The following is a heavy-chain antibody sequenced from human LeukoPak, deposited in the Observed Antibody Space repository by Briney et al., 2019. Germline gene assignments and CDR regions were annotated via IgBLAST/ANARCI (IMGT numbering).Heavy chain of an antibody. Sequence: GGSLRLSCAASGFTFSSYGMHWVRQAPGKGLEWVAVVSYDGSNKYYADSVKGRFTISRDNSKSTLYLQMNSLRAEDTAVYYCAKDRARLEMATTLDYWGQGTLVTVSS. CDR3: AKDRARLEMATTLDY. J-gene: IGHJ4*02. D-gene: IGHD5-24*01. CDR1: GFTFSSYG. CDR2: VSYDGSNK. V-gene: IGHV3-30*18.